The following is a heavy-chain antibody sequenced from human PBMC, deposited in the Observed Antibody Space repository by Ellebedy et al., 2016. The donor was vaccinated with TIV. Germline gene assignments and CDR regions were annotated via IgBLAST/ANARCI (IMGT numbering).Heavy chain of an antibody. V-gene: IGHV1-8*01. Sequence: ASVKVSXXASGYTFTSYDINWVRQATGQGLEWMGWMNPNSGNTGYAQKFQGRVTMTRNTSISTAYMELSSLRSEDTAVYYCARGLGGVVTPDYWGQGTLVTVSS. D-gene: IGHD4-23*01. CDR2: MNPNSGNT. CDR3: ARGLGGVVTPDY. CDR1: GYTFTSYD. J-gene: IGHJ4*02.